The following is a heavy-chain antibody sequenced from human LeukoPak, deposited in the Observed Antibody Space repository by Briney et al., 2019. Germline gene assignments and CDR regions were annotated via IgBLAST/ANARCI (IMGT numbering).Heavy chain of an antibody. Sequence: GGSLRLSCAASGFTFSNAWMSWVRQAPGKGLEWVGRMKSKTEGGTTDYAAPVKGRFTISRDDSKKTLDLHMNSLKTEDTALYYCTRHFDWWGQGTLVTVSA. CDR2: MKSKTEGGTT. CDR3: TRHFDW. J-gene: IGHJ4*02. CDR1: GFTFSNAW. V-gene: IGHV3-15*01.